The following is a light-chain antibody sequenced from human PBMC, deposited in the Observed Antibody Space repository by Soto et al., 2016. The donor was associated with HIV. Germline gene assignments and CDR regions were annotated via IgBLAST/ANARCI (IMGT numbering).Light chain of an antibody. CDR3: QAWDSSTAHVV. V-gene: IGLV3-1*01. J-gene: IGLJ2*01. Sequence: SYELTQPASVSVSPGQTASITCSGDKLGDKYACWYQQKPGQSPVLVIYQDSKRPSGIPERFSGSNSGNTATLTISGTQAMDEADYYCQAWDSSTAHVVFGGGTKLTV. CDR2: QDS. CDR1: KLGDKY.